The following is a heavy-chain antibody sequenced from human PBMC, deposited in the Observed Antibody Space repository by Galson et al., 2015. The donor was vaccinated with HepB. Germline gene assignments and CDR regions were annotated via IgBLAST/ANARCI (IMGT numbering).Heavy chain of an antibody. J-gene: IGHJ4*02. D-gene: IGHD3-10*01. CDR1: GFTFSSYG. V-gene: IGHV3-30*18. Sequence: SLRLSCAASGFTFSSYGMHWVRQAPGKGLEWVAVISYDGSNKYYADSVKGRFTISRDNSKNTLYLQMNSLRAEDTAVYYCAKDLRVVAPLWVFDYWGQGTLVTVSS. CDR3: AKDLRVVAPLWVFDY. CDR2: ISYDGSNK.